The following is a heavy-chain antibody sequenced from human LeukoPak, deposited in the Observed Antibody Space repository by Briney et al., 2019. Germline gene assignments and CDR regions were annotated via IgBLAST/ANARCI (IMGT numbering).Heavy chain of an antibody. Sequence: ASVKVSCKASGGTFSSYAISWVRQAPGQGLEWMGGIIPIFGTANYAQKFQGRVTITVDESTSTAYMELSSLRSEDTAVYYCASMAPLCSGGSCPHGNWFDPWGQGTLVTVSS. J-gene: IGHJ5*02. D-gene: IGHD2-15*01. CDR2: IIPIFGTA. V-gene: IGHV1-69*13. CDR1: GGTFSSYA. CDR3: ASMAPLCSGGSCPHGNWFDP.